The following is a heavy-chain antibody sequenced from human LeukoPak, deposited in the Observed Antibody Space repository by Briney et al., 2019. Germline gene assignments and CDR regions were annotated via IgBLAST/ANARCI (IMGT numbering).Heavy chain of an antibody. CDR2: ISYDGSNK. Sequence: GGPLRLFCAACVFTFSSYAMHGVREAPGKGLEGVGDISYDGSNKFYTDSVEGRFPISRYNSKNDLYLQMNSLKAEATAVYSCAREGYYSSTSCYEDAFDIWGQGTMVTVSS. CDR3: AREGYYSSTSCYEDAFDI. CDR1: VFTFSSYA. D-gene: IGHD2-2*01. J-gene: IGHJ3*02. V-gene: IGHV3-30-3*01.